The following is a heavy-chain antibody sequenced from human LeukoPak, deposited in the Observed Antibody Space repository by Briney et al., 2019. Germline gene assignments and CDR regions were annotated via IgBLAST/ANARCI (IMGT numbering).Heavy chain of an antibody. J-gene: IGHJ4*02. V-gene: IGHV1-8*01. D-gene: IGHD3-10*01. Sequence: GASVKVSCKASGYTFTSYDINWVRQATGQGLEWMGWMNPNSGNTGYAQKFQGRVTMTRNTSISTAYMELSSLRSEDTALYYCARGGMVRVINESRAFDYWGQGALVIVSS. CDR3: ARGGMVRVINESRAFDY. CDR1: GYTFTSYD. CDR2: MNPNSGNT.